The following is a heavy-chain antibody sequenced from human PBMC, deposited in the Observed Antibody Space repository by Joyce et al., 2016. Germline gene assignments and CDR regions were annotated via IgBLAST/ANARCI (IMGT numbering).Heavy chain of an antibody. D-gene: IGHD3-3*01. CDR3: AAIFGVFVSDSFDN. Sequence: EVQLVESGGGLVQPGGSLKLSCAASGFTFNRHLMHWVRQAPGKGPGWVSRIDHDGTNIRYAGFVGGRFIISRDNAKNTLYLQLTNLRVEETAIYYCAAIFGVFVSDSFDNWGQGTLVTVSS. V-gene: IGHV3-74*01. J-gene: IGHJ4*02. CDR2: IDHDGTNI. CDR1: GFTFNRHL.